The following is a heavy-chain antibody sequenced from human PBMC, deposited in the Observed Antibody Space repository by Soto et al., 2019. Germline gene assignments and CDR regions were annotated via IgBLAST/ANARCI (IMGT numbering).Heavy chain of an antibody. CDR3: TGGSFCDTSSCFLLSYYFAMHV. Sequence: EVQLLESGGGLVQPGGSLRPSCAASGFTFSNVAMNWVRQAPGKGLEWGSEIGGRGGTILYADSVKGRFAISRENSNTPLYLQATSLRAEDTAVYYCTGGSFCDTSSCFLLSYYFAMHVWGRGTTVTVSS. J-gene: IGHJ6*02. D-gene: IGHD2-2*01. CDR1: GFTFSNVA. CDR2: IGGRGGTI. V-gene: IGHV3-23*01.